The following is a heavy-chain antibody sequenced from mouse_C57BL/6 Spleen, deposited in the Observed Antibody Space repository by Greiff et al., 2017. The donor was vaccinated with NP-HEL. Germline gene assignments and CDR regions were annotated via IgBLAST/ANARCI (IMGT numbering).Heavy chain of an antibody. Sequence: VQLQQSGPELVKPGASVKISCKASGYAFSSSWMNWVKQRPGKGLEWIGRIYPGDGDTNYNGKFKGKATLTADKSSSTAYMQLSSLTSEDSAVYFCAREDDYDRVFAYWGQGTLVTVSA. J-gene: IGHJ3*01. CDR1: GYAFSSSW. D-gene: IGHD2-4*01. CDR2: IYPGDGDT. CDR3: AREDDYDRVFAY. V-gene: IGHV1-82*01.